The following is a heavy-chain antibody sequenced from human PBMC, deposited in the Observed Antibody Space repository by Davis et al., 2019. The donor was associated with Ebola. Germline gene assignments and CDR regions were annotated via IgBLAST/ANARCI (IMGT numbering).Heavy chain of an antibody. Sequence: SETLSLTCTVSGGSISSSSYYWSWIRQHPGKGLEWIGYIHYSGSTYYNPSLQSRVTISLDTSKNQFSLKLNSVTVADTAVYYCAPAAPIVARTGRLDPWGQGTLVTVSS. J-gene: IGHJ5*02. CDR1: GGSISSSSYY. CDR2: IHYSGST. D-gene: IGHD5-12*01. V-gene: IGHV4-31*03. CDR3: APAAPIVARTGRLDP.